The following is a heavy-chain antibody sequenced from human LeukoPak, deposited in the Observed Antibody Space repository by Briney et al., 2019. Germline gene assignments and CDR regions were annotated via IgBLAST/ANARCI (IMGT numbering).Heavy chain of an antibody. CDR1: GGSISSSNYY. CDR2: IYHSGST. Sequence: SETLSLTCTVSGGSISSSNYYWGWIRQPPGKGLEWIGSIYHSGSTYYNPSLKSRLTISVDTSKNQFSLKLSSVTAADTAIYYCAKHYYDFSTGDPWGQGTLVTVSS. CDR3: AKHYYDFSTGDP. D-gene: IGHD3-3*01. V-gene: IGHV4-39*01. J-gene: IGHJ5*02.